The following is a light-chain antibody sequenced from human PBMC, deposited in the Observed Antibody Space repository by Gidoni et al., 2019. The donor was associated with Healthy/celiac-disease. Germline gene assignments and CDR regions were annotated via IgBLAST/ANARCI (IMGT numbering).Light chain of an antibody. V-gene: IGKV3-15*01. CDR3: QQYNTWPPSFT. J-gene: IGKJ5*01. Sequence: IVMTQSPATLSVTPGERATLSCRASQSVSSTFTWDQQKPAQAPSLLIYGASTRATGIPARFSGSGSGTEFTLTISSLQSEDFAVYYCQQYNTWPPSFTFGQGTRLEIK. CDR1: QSVSST. CDR2: GAS.